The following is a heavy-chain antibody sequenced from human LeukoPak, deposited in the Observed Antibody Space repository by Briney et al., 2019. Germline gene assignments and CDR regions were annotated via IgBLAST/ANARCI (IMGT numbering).Heavy chain of an antibody. CDR2: ISSSSTYI. Sequence: KPGGSLRLSCAASGFIFSSYSMNWVRQAPGKGLEWVSSISSSSTYIYYADSVKGRFTISRDNAKNSLYLQMNSLRAEDTAVYYCARDSSEEWGEISDAFDIWGQGTMVTVSS. V-gene: IGHV3-21*01. CDR3: ARDSSEEWGEISDAFDI. CDR1: GFIFSSYS. D-gene: IGHD3-16*01. J-gene: IGHJ3*02.